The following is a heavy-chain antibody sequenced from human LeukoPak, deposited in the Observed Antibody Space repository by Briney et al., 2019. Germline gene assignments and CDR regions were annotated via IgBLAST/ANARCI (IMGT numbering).Heavy chain of an antibody. J-gene: IGHJ4*02. V-gene: IGHV3-23*01. CDR1: GFAFSSYA. D-gene: IGHD3-22*01. CDR2: ISGSGGST. Sequence: GGSLRLSCAASGFAFSSYAMSWVRQAPGKGLEWVSAISGSGGSTYYADSVKGRFTISRDNSKNTLYLQMNSLRAEDTAVYYCAKDTFWDMIVVVIWVGGFDYWGQGTLVTVSS. CDR3: AKDTFWDMIVVVIWVGGFDY.